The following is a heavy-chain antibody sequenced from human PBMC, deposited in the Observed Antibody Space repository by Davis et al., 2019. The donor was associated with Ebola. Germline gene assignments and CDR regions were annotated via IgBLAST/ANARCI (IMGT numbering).Heavy chain of an antibody. D-gene: IGHD6-19*01. CDR1: GYSFASYS. CDR3: AKVRVGSGWYFDY. CDR2: ISPYNGHT. J-gene: IGHJ4*02. V-gene: IGHV1-18*01. Sequence: ASVKVSCKASGYSFASYSVTWVRRAPGQGLEWIGWISPYNGHTSYAQKFQGRVSMTTDTSTSTAYMELRSLRSDDTAVYYCAKVRVGSGWYFDYWGQGTLVNVSS.